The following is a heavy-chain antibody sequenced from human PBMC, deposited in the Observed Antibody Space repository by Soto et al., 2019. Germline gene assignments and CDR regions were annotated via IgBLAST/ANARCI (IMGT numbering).Heavy chain of an antibody. CDR2: LTGSGGSK. V-gene: IGHV3-23*01. D-gene: IGHD2-2*01. J-gene: IGHJ5*02. CDR1: GFNFSNYG. Sequence: GGSLRLSCAASGFNFSNYGMHWVRQAPGKGLEWVAVLTGSGGSKYYADSVKGRFTISRDNSKNMVYLQMNSLTDDDTAVYYCAKGSSSPPNWFDPWGQGTLVTVSS. CDR3: AKGSSSPPNWFDP.